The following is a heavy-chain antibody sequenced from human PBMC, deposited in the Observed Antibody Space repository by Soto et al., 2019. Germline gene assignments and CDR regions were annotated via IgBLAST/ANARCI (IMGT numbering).Heavy chain of an antibody. CDR2: ISSDGDTI. D-gene: IGHD5-12*01. J-gene: IGHJ6*02. V-gene: IGHV3-9*01. CDR1: GFTFPEYA. Sequence: EVQLIESGGGWVQPGTSLRVSCAASGFTFPEYAMHWVRQAPGKGLEWVSGISSDGDTIAYADSVQGRFTVFRDNAKNSLDLQKNSLRAENTALYYCTKGGYDLIYYFGMDVWGQVTTVSVS. CDR3: TKGGYDLIYYFGMDV.